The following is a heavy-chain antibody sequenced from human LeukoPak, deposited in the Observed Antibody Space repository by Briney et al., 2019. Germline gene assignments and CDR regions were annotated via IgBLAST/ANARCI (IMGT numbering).Heavy chain of an antibody. CDR3: ARDSRSVVVPAAIRANFDY. CDR1: GFTVSSNY. Sequence: GGSLRLSCAASGFTVSSNYMSWVRQAPGKGLEWVSVIYSGGSTYYADSVKGRFTISRDNSKNTLYLQMNSLRAEDTAVYYCARDSRSVVVPAAIRANFDYWGQGTLVTVS. D-gene: IGHD2-2*01. V-gene: IGHV3-66*01. J-gene: IGHJ4*02. CDR2: IYSGGST.